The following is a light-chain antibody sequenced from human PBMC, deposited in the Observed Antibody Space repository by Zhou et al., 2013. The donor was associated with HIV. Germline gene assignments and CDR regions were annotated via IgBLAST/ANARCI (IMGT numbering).Light chain of an antibody. CDR3: LQHNSYPFT. CDR1: QSITSY. CDR2: GAS. J-gene: IGKJ3*01. V-gene: IGKV1-39*01. Sequence: DIQMTQSPSSLSASVGDRVTITCRASQSITSYVNWYQQKPGKAPKLLIYGASSLQSGVPSRFSGGGSGTDFTLTINSLQPEDFATYYCLQHNSYPFTFGPGTKVDVK.